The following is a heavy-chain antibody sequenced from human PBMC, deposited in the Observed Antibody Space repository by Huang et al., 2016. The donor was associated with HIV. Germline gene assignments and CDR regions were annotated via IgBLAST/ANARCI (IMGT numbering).Heavy chain of an antibody. V-gene: IGHV3-7*01. D-gene: IGHD3-22*01. CDR3: VRSYYYDTSGYYYDY. J-gene: IGHJ4*02. CDR1: GFTFSSYW. CDR2: IKQDGSEK. Sequence: EVQLVESGGGLVQPGGSLRLSCAASGFTFSSYWMSWVRQAPGKGLEWVANIKQDGSEKYYVDSVKGRFTISRDNAKNSLYLQMNSLGAEDTAVYYCVRSYYYDTSGYYYDYWGQGTLVTVSS.